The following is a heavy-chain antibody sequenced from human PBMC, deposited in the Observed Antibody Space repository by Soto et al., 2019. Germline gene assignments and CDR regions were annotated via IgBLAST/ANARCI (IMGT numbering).Heavy chain of an antibody. V-gene: IGHV4-59*01. CDR2: IYYSGST. CDR3: ARVWGSAFDT. J-gene: IGHJ3*02. Sequence: SETLCLPCTVSGGSIRSYYWRGIRQPPGKGLEWLGYIYYSGSTNYNPSLKSRVTISVDTSKNQFSLKLSSVTAADMAVYYWARVWGSAFDTWVQGTMVTVS. D-gene: IGHD3-16*01. CDR1: GGSIRSYY.